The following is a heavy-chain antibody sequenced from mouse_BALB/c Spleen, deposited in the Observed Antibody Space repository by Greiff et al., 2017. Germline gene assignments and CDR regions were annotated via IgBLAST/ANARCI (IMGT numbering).Heavy chain of an antibody. Sequence: EVKVVESGGGLVQPGGSRKLSCAASGFTFSSFGMHWVRQAPEKGLEWVAYISSGSSTIYYADTVKGRFTISRDNPKNTLFLQMTSLRSEDTAMYYCARLGSSYGNYDYWGQGTTLTVSS. D-gene: IGHD2-1*01. CDR1: GFTFSSFG. J-gene: IGHJ2*01. V-gene: IGHV5-17*02. CDR2: ISSGSSTI. CDR3: ARLGSSYGNYDY.